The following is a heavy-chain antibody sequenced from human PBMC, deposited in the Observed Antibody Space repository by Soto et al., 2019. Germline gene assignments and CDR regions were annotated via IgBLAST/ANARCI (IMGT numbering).Heavy chain of an antibody. D-gene: IGHD2-8*01. CDR1: GYTFTSYG. CDR3: ARDAVRYCRDGVCYQGYYYVAMDV. Sequence: QVQLVQSGAEVKNSGASVKVSCKASGYTFTSYGFSWVRQAPGQGLEWMGWISASNGNTNYAQKLQGRVTMTTDPSTGTAYMELSSLRSDDTATYYCARDAVRYCRDGVCYQGYYYVAMDVWGQGTTVTVS. CDR2: ISASNGNT. J-gene: IGHJ6*02. V-gene: IGHV1-18*01.